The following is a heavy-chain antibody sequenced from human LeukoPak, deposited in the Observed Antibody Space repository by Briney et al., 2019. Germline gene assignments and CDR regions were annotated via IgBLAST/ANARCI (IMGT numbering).Heavy chain of an antibody. CDR3: ARQEYCSGGSCYTWFDP. CDR2: IYPGDSDT. Sequence: GESLKISCKGSGYSFTSYWIGWVRQMPGKGLEWMGIIYPGDSDTRYSPSFQGQVTISADKSISTAYLQWSSLKASDTAMYYCARQEYCSGGSCYTWFDPWGQGTLVIVSS. D-gene: IGHD2-15*01. CDR1: GYSFTSYW. V-gene: IGHV5-51*01. J-gene: IGHJ5*02.